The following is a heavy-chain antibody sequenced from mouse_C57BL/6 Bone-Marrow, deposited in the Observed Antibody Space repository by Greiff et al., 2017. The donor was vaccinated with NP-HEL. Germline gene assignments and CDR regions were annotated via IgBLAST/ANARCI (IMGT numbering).Heavy chain of an antibody. D-gene: IGHD1-1*01. CDR1: GYSITSGYY. J-gene: IGHJ4*01. Sequence: VQLQQSGPGLVKPSQSLSLTCSVTGYSITSGYYWNLIRQFPGNKLEWMGYIRYDGSNNYNPSLKNRISFTRDTSKNQFFLKLNAETTEDTATYYGARGPYYDGKGSYAMDYWGQGTSVTVSS. CDR2: IRYDGSN. CDR3: ARGPYYDGKGSYAMDY. V-gene: IGHV3-6*01.